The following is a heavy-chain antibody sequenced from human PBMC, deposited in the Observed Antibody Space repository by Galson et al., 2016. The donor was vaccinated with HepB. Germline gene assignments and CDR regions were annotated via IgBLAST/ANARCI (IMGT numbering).Heavy chain of an antibody. CDR2: IFPGGGA. Sequence: SLRLSCAASGVSGTYMRWVRQAPGKGLEWLSVIFPGGGAYYADSVRGRFTTSRDDSWDTVYLQMRSLSPEDTAVYYCARGHYGAFLGQGKLVTVSS. CDR3: ARGHYGAF. CDR1: GVSGTY. V-gene: IGHV3-53*01. J-gene: IGHJ4*02.